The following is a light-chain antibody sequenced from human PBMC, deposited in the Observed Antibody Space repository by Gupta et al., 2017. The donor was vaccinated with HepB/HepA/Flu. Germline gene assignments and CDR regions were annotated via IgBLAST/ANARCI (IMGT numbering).Light chain of an antibody. CDR2: YDT. V-gene: IGLV3-21*04. J-gene: IGLJ3*02. CDR3: QLWDRSSDHWV. Sequence: SSVLTQPPSVSVAPGQTARITWGGNNIGSTSVHWYQQKPGQAPVLVIYYDTDRSSGLPERFSGSNSGNTATLTISRVEAGDEADYYCQLWDRSSDHWVFGGGTKLTVL. CDR1: NIGSTS.